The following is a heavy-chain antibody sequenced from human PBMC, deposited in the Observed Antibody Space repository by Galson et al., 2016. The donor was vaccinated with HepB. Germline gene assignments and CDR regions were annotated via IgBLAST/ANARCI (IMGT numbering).Heavy chain of an antibody. D-gene: IGHD5-12*01. CDR2: INQDGSEK. V-gene: IGHV3-7*04. CDR1: GFTFGSYW. CDR3: ARDPGYSAFDI. Sequence: SLRLSCAASGFTFGSYWMSWVRQAPGKGLELAANINQDGSEKSYVDSAKGRFTISRDNAKNSLYLQMNSLRAEDTAVYFCARDPGYSAFDIWGRGTMVTVSS. J-gene: IGHJ3*02.